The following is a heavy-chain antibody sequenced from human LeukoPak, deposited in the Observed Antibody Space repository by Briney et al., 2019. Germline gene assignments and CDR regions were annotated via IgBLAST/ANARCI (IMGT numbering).Heavy chain of an antibody. CDR3: ARDRGYSSGWNYYFDY. Sequence: GGSLRLSCAASGFTFSNYGMNWVRQAPGKGLEWVSFTDTSGRYVYYGDSVKGRFTISRDNAKNLLFLQMNSLRAEDTAVYYCARDRGYSSGWNYYFDYWGQGTLVTVSS. J-gene: IGHJ4*02. D-gene: IGHD6-19*01. V-gene: IGHV3-21*04. CDR1: GFTFSNYG. CDR2: TDTSGRYV.